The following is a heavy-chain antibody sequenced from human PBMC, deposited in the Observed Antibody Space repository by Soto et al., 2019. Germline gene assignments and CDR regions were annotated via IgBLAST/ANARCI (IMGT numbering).Heavy chain of an antibody. CDR2: IYYSGST. J-gene: IGHJ4*02. CDR1: GGSISSGGYY. CDR3: ARATAMVPRNLFDY. V-gene: IGHV4-31*03. D-gene: IGHD5-18*01. Sequence: QVQLQESGPGLVKPSQTLSLTCTVSGGSISSGGYYWSWIRQHPGKGLEWIGYIYYSGSTYYNPSLKSRVTRSVETSKNQFSLKLSSVTAADTAVYYCARATAMVPRNLFDYWGQGTLVTVSS.